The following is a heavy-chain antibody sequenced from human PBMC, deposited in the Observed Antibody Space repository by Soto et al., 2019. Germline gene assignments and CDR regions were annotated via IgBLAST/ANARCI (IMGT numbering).Heavy chain of an antibody. V-gene: IGHV5-51*01. CDR2: IYPGDSDT. CDR1: GYSFTSYW. Sequence: PVESLKISCKGSGYSFTSYWIGWVRQMPGKGLEWMGIIYPGDSDTRYSPSFQGQVTISADKSISTAYLQWSSLKASDTAMYYCARIAYCGGDCYSFYYYYYGMDVWGQGTTVTVSS. D-gene: IGHD2-21*02. J-gene: IGHJ6*02. CDR3: ARIAYCGGDCYSFYYYYYGMDV.